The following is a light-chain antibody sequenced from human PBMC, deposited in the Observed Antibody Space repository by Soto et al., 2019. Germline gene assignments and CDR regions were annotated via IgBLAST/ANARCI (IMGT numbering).Light chain of an antibody. J-gene: IGKJ5*01. V-gene: IGKV3-11*01. CDR3: QQRLRWPIT. CDR2: DAS. CDR1: YSISSQ. Sequence: VVLTQSPASLSLSPLEGATLSCRSSYSISSQLVCYQQKPCQAPRLLIYDASNRATGVPARFSGSGSGTDYTLTISSLEPEDFAVYYCQQRLRWPITFGQGTRLEIK.